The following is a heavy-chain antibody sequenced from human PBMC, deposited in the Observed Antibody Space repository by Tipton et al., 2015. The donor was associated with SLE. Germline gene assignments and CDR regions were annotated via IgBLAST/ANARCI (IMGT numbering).Heavy chain of an antibody. V-gene: IGHV3-30*02. CDR2: LGSDGTYI. CDR1: AFSLTNYG. D-gene: IGHD3/OR15-3a*01. Sequence: SLRLSCTASAFSLTNYGMHWVRQAPGKGLEWVAFLGSDGTYISYSESVKGRFTISRDISKNTLFLQTDSLRTEDTAVYYCAKDFWTDSNSYWGQGTLVTVSS. CDR3: AKDFWTDSNSY. J-gene: IGHJ4*02.